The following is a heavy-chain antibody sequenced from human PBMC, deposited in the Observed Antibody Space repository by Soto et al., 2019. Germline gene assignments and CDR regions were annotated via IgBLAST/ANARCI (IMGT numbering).Heavy chain of an antibody. CDR1: GGSISSYY. Sequence: SETLSLTCTVSGGSISSYYWSWIRQPPGKGLEWIGYIYYSGSTNYNPSLKSRVTISVDTSKNQFSLKLSSVTAADTAVYYCARYSGYDYYYYMDVWGKGTTVTV. J-gene: IGHJ6*03. CDR2: IYYSGST. D-gene: IGHD5-12*01. CDR3: ARYSGYDYYYYMDV. V-gene: IGHV4-59*01.